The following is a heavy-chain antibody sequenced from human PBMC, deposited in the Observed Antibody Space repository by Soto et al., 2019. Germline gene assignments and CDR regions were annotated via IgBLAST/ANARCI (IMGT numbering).Heavy chain of an antibody. CDR3: ARVSGTLERYSDLDY. CDR1: GFIFSSYS. J-gene: IGHJ4*02. Sequence: EVQLVESGGGLVKPGGSLRLSCAASGFIFSSYSMNWVRQAPGKGLEWVSSISPRSDYIYFADSMRGRFTISRDNAQNSLYLYMTNLRAEDTSGYHCARVSGTLERYSDLDYWGQGTLVTVSS. V-gene: IGHV3-21*06. CDR2: ISPRSDYI. D-gene: IGHD3-10*01.